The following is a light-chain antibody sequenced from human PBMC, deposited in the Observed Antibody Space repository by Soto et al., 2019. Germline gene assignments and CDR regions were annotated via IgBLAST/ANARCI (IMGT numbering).Light chain of an antibody. CDR1: QSVSGW. CDR3: LQDYNYPRT. V-gene: IGKV1-5*01. CDR2: AAS. J-gene: IGKJ1*01. Sequence: DIQMTQSPSTLSASVGDTVTVTCRASQSVSGWLAWYQQKPGEAPKLLIYAASTLQIGVPSRFSGSGSGTDFTLTISSLQPEDFATYYCLQDYNYPRTFGQGTKVDIK.